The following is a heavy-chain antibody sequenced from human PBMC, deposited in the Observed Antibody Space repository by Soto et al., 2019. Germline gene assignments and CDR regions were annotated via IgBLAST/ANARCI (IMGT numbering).Heavy chain of an antibody. J-gene: IGHJ4*02. CDR1: GGSISSGGYY. CDR3: ARMTPSLRYGPGNLADY. D-gene: IGHD3-10*01. Sequence: QVQLQESGPGLVKPSQTLSLTCTVSGGSISSGGYYWSWIRQHPGKGLEWIGYIYYSGSTYYNPSLKSRVTISVDTSKNQFSLKLSSVTAADTAVYYCARMTPSLRYGPGNLADYWGQGTLVTVSS. V-gene: IGHV4-31*03. CDR2: IYYSGST.